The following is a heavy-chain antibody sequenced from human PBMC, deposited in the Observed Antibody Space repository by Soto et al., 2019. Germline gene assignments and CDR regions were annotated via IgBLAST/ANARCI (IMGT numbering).Heavy chain of an antibody. V-gene: IGHV3-23*01. D-gene: IGHD3-10*01. J-gene: IGHJ4*02. CDR1: GFTFSIFA. Sequence: EVQLLESGGDLVQPGGSLRLSCAASGFTFSIFAMSWVRQSPGKGLEWVSTISGSGGSTYYADAVKGRFSISRDNSMGTLYMQMKGLRVEDTAIYYCATEGSRGSTVDLGYWGQGTLVTVSS. CDR3: ATEGSRGSTVDLGY. CDR2: ISGSGGST.